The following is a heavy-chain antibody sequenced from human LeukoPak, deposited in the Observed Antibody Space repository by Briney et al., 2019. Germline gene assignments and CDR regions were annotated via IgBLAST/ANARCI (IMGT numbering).Heavy chain of an antibody. D-gene: IGHD5-18*01. J-gene: IGHJ4*02. CDR1: GFTFTNAW. CDR3: THRGYSYGPYYFDY. Sequence: GGSLRLSCAASGFTFTNAWMSWVRQAPGKGLEWVGRIKRKTDGGTTDYAAPVKGRFTISRDDSKNTLYLQMNSLKTEDTAVYYCTHRGYSYGPYYFDYWGQGTLVTVSS. V-gene: IGHV3-15*01. CDR2: IKRKTDGGTT.